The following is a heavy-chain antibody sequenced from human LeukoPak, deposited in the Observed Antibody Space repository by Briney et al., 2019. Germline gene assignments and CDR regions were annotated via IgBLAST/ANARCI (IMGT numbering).Heavy chain of an antibody. CDR3: ARLDYGANLRGDAFDI. J-gene: IGHJ3*02. CDR1: GYTFTIYW. V-gene: IGHV5-51*01. Sequence: GESLKISCKGSGYTFTIYWIGWVRQMPGKGLEWMGIIYPDDSDTRCSRSFQGQVTISADKSINTAYLQWSSLKASDTAMYYCARLDYGANLRGDAFDIWGQGTMVTVSS. CDR2: IYPDDSDT. D-gene: IGHD4/OR15-4a*01.